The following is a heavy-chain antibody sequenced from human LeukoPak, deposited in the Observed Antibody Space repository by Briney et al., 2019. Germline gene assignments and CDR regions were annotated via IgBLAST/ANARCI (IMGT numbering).Heavy chain of an antibody. Sequence: PGGSLRLSCAASGFTFDDYGMSWVRQAPGKGLEWVSGINWNGGSTGYADSVKGRFTISRDNAKNSLYLQMNSLRAEDTALYYCARVRYSSSWDYFDYWGQGTLVTVSS. D-gene: IGHD6-13*01. V-gene: IGHV3-20*04. CDR2: INWNGGST. CDR1: GFTFDDYG. J-gene: IGHJ4*02. CDR3: ARVRYSSSWDYFDY.